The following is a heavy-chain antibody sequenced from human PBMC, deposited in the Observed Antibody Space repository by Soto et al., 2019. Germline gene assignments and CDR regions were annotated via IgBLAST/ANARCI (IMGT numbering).Heavy chain of an antibody. J-gene: IGHJ6*02. CDR3: ARDMTIFGVDPGGGMDV. CDR2: IYHSGRT. Sequence: SETLSLTCTVSNGSISTYDYSWTWIRQPPGRGLEWIGSIYHSGRTYYMPSLRSRLTTSLDKAKNQFSLNLSSMTAADTAVYFCARDMTIFGVDPGGGMDVWGQGTTVTVSS. CDR1: NGSISTYDYS. V-gene: IGHV4-30-2*01. D-gene: IGHD3-3*01.